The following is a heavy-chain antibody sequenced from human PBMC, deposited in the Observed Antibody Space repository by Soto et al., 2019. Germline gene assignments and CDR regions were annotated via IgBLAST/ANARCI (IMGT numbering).Heavy chain of an antibody. J-gene: IGHJ4*02. D-gene: IGHD2-15*01. V-gene: IGHV4-31*03. CDR1: GGSISSGGYY. Sequence: QVQLQESGPGLVKPSQPLSLTCTVSGGSISSGGYYWSWIRQHPGKGLEWIGYIYYSGSTYYNPSLKSRVTISVDTSKNQFSLKLSSVTAADTAVYYCARTSCSGGSCYKIDYWGQGTLVTVSS. CDR2: IYYSGST. CDR3: ARTSCSGGSCYKIDY.